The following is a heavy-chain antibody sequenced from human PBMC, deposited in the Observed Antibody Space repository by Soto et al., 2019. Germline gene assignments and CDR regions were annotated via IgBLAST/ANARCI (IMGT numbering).Heavy chain of an antibody. Sequence: ASVKVSCKASGYTFTSYDINWVRQATGQGLEWMGWMNPNSGNTGYAQKFQGRVTMTRNTSISTAYMELSSLRSEDTAVYYCARSYNWNDYYYDGMDVWGQGTTVTVSS. V-gene: IGHV1-8*01. CDR1: GYTFTSYD. D-gene: IGHD1-1*01. J-gene: IGHJ6*02. CDR3: ARSYNWNDYYYDGMDV. CDR2: MNPNSGNT.